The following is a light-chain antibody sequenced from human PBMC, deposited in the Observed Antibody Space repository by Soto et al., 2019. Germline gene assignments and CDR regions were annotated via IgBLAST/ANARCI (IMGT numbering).Light chain of an antibody. J-gene: IGKJ4*01. V-gene: IGKV1-27*01. Sequence: IRMTQSPSSLSASTGDRVTITCRASQGISNYLAWYQQKPEKVPKLLIYAASTLQSEVPSRFSGSGSGTDFTLTISSLQPEDVATYFCQKYDGAPLTFGGGTKVDIK. CDR2: AAS. CDR3: QKYDGAPLT. CDR1: QGISNY.